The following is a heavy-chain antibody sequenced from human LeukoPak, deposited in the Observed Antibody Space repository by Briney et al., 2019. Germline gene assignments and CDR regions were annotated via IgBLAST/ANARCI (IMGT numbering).Heavy chain of an antibody. D-gene: IGHD3-22*01. V-gene: IGHV4-30-4*01. CDR3: ARPYYYDSRIDP. CDR1: GGSISSGDYY. CDR2: MYYSGST. Sequence: PSETLSLTCTVSGGSISSGDYYWSWIRQPPGKGLEWIAYMYYSGSTYYNPSLKSRVTMSADTSKNQLSLKLSSVTAADTAVYYCARPYYYDSRIDPWGQGSLVTVSS. J-gene: IGHJ5*02.